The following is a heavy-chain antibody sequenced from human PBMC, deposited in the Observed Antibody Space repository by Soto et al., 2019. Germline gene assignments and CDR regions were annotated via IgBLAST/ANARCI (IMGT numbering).Heavy chain of an antibody. V-gene: IGHV4-30-4*01. CDR1: GGSLNSEHYH. J-gene: IGHJ6*02. CDR2: IHYTGSV. Sequence: SETLSLTCTVSGGSLNSEHYHWTWIRQAPGKGLEWIGYIHYTGSVRYNPSLQSRITMSVDTSKNLFSLNLSSVTAADTAVYFCVREDDGGGRDYYGMDVWGQGTMVTLSS. CDR3: VREDDGGGRDYYGMDV. D-gene: IGHD4-17*01.